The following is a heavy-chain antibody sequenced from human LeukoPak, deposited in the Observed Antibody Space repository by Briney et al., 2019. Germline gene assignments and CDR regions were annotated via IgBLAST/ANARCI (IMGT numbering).Heavy chain of an antibody. CDR3: AKKEGDTYFSWYMDV. CDR1: GFTFRSFA. J-gene: IGHJ6*03. V-gene: IGHV3-23*01. CDR2: IIGSGRTT. Sequence: GGSLRLSCAASGFTFRSFAMSWVRQAPGKGLEWVSGIIGSGRTTFYADSVKGRFTISRDNSKNTLYLQMNSLRAEDTAIYYCAKKEGDTYFSWYMDVWGKGTMVTVSS. D-gene: IGHD2-21*01.